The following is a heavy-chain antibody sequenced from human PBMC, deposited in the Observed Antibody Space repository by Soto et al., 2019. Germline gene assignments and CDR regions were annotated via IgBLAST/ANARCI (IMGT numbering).Heavy chain of an antibody. Sequence: GASVKVSCKASGGTFSSYAISWVRQAPGQGLEWMGWISAYNGNTNYAQKLQGRVTMTTDTSTSTAYMELRSLRSDDTAVYYCARARQQLVRRYNWFDPWGQGTLVTVTS. V-gene: IGHV1-18*01. D-gene: IGHD6-13*01. CDR3: ARARQQLVRRYNWFDP. CDR1: GGTFSSYA. J-gene: IGHJ5*02. CDR2: ISAYNGNT.